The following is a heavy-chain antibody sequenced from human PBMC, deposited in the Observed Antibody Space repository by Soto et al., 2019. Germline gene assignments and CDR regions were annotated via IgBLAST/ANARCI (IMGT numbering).Heavy chain of an antibody. CDR1: GFTFNSYG. V-gene: IGHV3-33*01. CDR2: IWFDGSNK. D-gene: IGHD3-22*01. J-gene: IGHJ4*02. CDR3: ARDTYYYDYYFDY. Sequence: GGSLKLSCAAPGFTFNSYGMHWVLQAAGQGLEGVAVIWFDGSNKYYADSVKGRFTISRDNSKNTLYLQMNSLRAEDTAVYYCARDTYYYDYYFDYWGQGTLVTVSS.